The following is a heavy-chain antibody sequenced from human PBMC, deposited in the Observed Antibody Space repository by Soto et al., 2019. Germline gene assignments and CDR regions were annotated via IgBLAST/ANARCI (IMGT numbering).Heavy chain of an antibody. V-gene: IGHV4-59*08. CDR2: IYSSGST. Sequence: SETLSLSCTVSGGSISSFHWNWIRQPPGKGLEWIGYIYSSGSTNYNPSLESRVTISVDTSKKQVSLKLSSVTAADTAVYYCAMSTFSSWYAHKGILFDSWGQRSLVTGSS. J-gene: IGHJ5*01. CDR3: AMSTFSSWYAHKGILFDS. CDR1: GGSISSFH. D-gene: IGHD6-13*01.